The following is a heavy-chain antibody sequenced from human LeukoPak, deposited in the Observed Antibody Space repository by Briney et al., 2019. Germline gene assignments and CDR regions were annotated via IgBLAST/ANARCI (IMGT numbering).Heavy chain of an antibody. Sequence: PSETLSLTCTVSGGSISSYYWSWIRQPPGKGLEWIGYIYYSGSTNYNPSLKSRVTISVDTSKNQFSLKLSSVTAADTAVYYCARTLGWFPFDYWGQGTLVTVSS. V-gene: IGHV4-59*08. CDR2: IYYSGST. CDR1: GGSISSYY. CDR3: ARTLGWFPFDY. J-gene: IGHJ4*02. D-gene: IGHD3-10*01.